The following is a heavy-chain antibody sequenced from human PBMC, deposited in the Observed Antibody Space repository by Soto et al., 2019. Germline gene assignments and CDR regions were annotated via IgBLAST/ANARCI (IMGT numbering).Heavy chain of an antibody. J-gene: IGHJ4*02. D-gene: IGHD2-2*01. V-gene: IGHV4-31*03. CDR2: IYYSGST. Sequence: SETLSLTCTVSGGSISSGGYYWSWIRQHPGKGLEWIGYIYYSGSTYYNPSLKSRVTISVDTSKNQFSLKLSSVTAADTAVYYCARAPILDQLPHMVDYWGQGTLVTVSS. CDR1: GGSISSGGYY. CDR3: ARAPILDQLPHMVDY.